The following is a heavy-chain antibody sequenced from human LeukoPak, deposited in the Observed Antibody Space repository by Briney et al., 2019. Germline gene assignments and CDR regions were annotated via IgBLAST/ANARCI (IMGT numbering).Heavy chain of an antibody. V-gene: IGHV4-59*01. Sequence: SETLSLTCAVSGGSISSYYWSWIRQPPGKGLEWIGYTYYSGSTNYNPSLKSRVTISVDTSKNQSSLKLLSVTAADTAVYYCARGMQQLYHFDSWGRGTLVTVSS. D-gene: IGHD6-13*01. CDR1: GGSISSYY. CDR2: TYYSGST. CDR3: ARGMQQLYHFDS. J-gene: IGHJ4*02.